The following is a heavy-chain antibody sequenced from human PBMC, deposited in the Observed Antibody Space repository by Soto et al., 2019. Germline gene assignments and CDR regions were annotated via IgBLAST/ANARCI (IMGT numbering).Heavy chain of an antibody. D-gene: IGHD3-10*01. CDR1: GYTFTGYG. Sequence: ASVKVSCKASGYTFTGYGISWVRQAPGQGLEWMGWISAYNGNTNYAQKLQGRVTMTTDTSTSTAYMELRSLRSDDTAVYYCAREPSSYYYGSGSYKDVWGKGTTVTVDS. CDR3: AREPSSYYYGSGSYKDV. CDR2: ISAYNGNT. V-gene: IGHV1-18*01. J-gene: IGHJ6*04.